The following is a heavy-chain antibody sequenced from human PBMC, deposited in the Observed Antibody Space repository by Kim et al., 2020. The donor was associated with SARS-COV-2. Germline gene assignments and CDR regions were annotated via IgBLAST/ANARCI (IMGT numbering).Heavy chain of an antibody. CDR2: INAGNGNT. CDR1: GYTFTSYA. V-gene: IGHV1-3*01. D-gene: IGHD5-12*01. CDR3: ARGWLRFYYYGMDV. Sequence: ASVKVSCKASGYTFTSYAMHWVRQAPGQRLEWMGWINAGNGNTKYSQKFQGRVTITRDTSASTAYMELSSLRSEDTAVYYCARGWLRFYYYGMDVWGQGTTVTVSS. J-gene: IGHJ6*02.